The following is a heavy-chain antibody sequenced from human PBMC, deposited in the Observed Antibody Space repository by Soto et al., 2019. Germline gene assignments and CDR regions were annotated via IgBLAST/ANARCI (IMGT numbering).Heavy chain of an antibody. J-gene: IGHJ3*02. V-gene: IGHV1-69*01. Sequence: QVQLIQSGAELKQPGSSVKVSCKASGDTFSSYSITWLRQAPGQRLEWMGGIIPIFGKPTYAQKFQGRVAITADDSTITVYMELTSLTSEDTAVYYCARGPGIWTSFYIWGQGTLVTVSS. CDR3: ARGPGIWTSFYI. CDR2: IIPIFGKP. D-gene: IGHD3-3*01. CDR1: GDTFSSYS.